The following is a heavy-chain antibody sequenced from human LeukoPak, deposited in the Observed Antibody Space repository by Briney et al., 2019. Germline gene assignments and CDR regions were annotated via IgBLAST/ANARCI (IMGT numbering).Heavy chain of an antibody. V-gene: IGHV3-53*01. J-gene: IGHJ4*02. CDR1: GFTVSSND. CDR2: IYSSAVT. Sequence: GGSLRLSCAASGFTVSSNDMTWVRQAPGKGLEWVSLIYSSAVTDYADSVKGRFTISVDNSKNMMYLQMNSLRAEDTAVYYCARGFCSGGTCFDYWGQGTLVTVSS. CDR3: ARGFCSGGTCFDY. D-gene: IGHD2-15*01.